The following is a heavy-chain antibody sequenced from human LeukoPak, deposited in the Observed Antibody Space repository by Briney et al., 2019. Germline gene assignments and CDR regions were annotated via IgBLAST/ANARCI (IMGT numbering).Heavy chain of an antibody. V-gene: IGHV3-33*08. Sequence: PGGSLRLSCVASGFTVSNKYMSWVRQAPGKGLEWVALIWYDGSNKYYTDSVKGRLTISRDNSKDTLFLQMNSLGAEDTAVYYCAREGPRGNSQFDYWGQGTLVTVST. CDR3: AREGPRGNSQFDY. J-gene: IGHJ4*02. D-gene: IGHD2/OR15-2a*01. CDR2: IWYDGSNK. CDR1: GFTVSNKY.